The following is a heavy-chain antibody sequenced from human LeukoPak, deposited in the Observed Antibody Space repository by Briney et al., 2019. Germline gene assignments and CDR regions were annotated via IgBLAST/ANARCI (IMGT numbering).Heavy chain of an antibody. CDR2: IYYSGST. CDR3: ARGLYYGSGSYYYFDY. D-gene: IGHD3-10*01. V-gene: IGHV4-59*01. J-gene: IGHJ4*02. Sequence: SETLSLTCTVSGDSISYYYWSWIRQPPGKGLEWIGYIYYSGSTNYNPSLKSRVTISVDTSKNQFSLKLSSVTAADTAVYYCARGLYYGSGSYYYFDYWGQGTLVTVSS. CDR1: GDSISYYY.